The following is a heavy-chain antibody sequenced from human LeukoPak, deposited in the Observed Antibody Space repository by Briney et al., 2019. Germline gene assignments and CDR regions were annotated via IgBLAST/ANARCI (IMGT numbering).Heavy chain of an antibody. CDR1: GFTFSSYA. J-gene: IGHJ4*02. D-gene: IGHD1-26*01. CDR2: ISGSGGST. Sequence: GGSLRLSCAASGFTFSSYAMSWVRQAPGKGLEWVSAISGSGGSTYYADSAKGRFTISRDNSKNTLYLQMNGLRAEDTAVYYCAKDIGGGSYWGFDYWGQGTLVTVSS. V-gene: IGHV3-23*01. CDR3: AKDIGGGSYWGFDY.